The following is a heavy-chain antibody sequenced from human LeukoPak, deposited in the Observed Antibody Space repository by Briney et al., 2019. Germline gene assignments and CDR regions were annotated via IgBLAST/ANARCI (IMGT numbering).Heavy chain of an antibody. Sequence: SETLSLTCTVSGGSISSYYWSWIRQPPGKGLEWIGYIYYSGSTNYNPSLKSRVTISVDTSKNQFSLKLSSVTAADTAVYYCARMNYGSGSPDYWGQGTLVTVPS. J-gene: IGHJ4*02. CDR3: ARMNYGSGSPDY. CDR2: IYYSGST. CDR1: GGSISSYY. V-gene: IGHV4-59*01. D-gene: IGHD3-10*01.